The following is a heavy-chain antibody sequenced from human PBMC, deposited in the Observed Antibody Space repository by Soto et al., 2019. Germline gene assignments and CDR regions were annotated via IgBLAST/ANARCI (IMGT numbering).Heavy chain of an antibody. J-gene: IGHJ4*02. V-gene: IGHV1-18*01. CDR3: ARGQYDFWSGQDGREEFDY. CDR2: ISAYNGNT. CDR1: GYTFTSYG. D-gene: IGHD3-3*01. Sequence: QVQLVQSGAEVKKPGASVKVSCKASGYTFTSYGISWVRQAPGQGLEWMGWISAYNGNTNYAQKLQGRVTMTTDTSTSTAYMELRSLRSDDTAVYYCARGQYDFWSGQDGREEFDYWGQGTLVTVSS.